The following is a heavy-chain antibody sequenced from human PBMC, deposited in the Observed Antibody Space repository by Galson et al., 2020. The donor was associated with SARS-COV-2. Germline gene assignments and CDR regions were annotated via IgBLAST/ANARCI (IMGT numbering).Heavy chain of an antibody. V-gene: IGHV4-59*01. J-gene: IGHJ4*02. CDR3: ARAAQTYYDFWSGYYNAPHFDY. CDR2: IYYSGST. D-gene: IGHD3-3*01. CDR1: GGSISSYY. Sequence: SETLSLTCTVSGGSISSYYWSWIRQPPGKGLEWIGYIYYSGSTNYNSSFKSRVTISVDTSKNQFSLKLSSVTAADTAVYYCARAAQTYYDFWSGYYNAPHFDYWGQGTLVTVSS.